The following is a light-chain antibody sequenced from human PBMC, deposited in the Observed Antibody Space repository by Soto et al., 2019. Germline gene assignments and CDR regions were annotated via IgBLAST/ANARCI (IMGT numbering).Light chain of an antibody. J-gene: IGLJ3*02. CDR2: EVS. CDR1: SSDIGKYKY. V-gene: IGLV2-8*01. Sequence: QSVLTQPPSASGSPGQSVTMSCTGTSSDIGKYKYVSWYQQHPGQAPRLLIYEVSKRPSGVPDRFSGSKSANTASLTVSGRQAEDEAAYYCTSYAGSKDFVVFGGGTKLTVL. CDR3: TSYAGSKDFVV.